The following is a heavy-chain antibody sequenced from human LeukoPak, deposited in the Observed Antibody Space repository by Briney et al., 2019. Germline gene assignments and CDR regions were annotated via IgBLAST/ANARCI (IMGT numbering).Heavy chain of an antibody. Sequence: GGSLRLSCAASGFTFDDYGMSWVRQAPGKGLEWVSGINWNGGSTGYADSVKGRFTISRDNTKNSLYLQMNSLRAEDTALYYCARRDIVVVPASILGAFDIWGQGTMVTVSS. CDR3: ARRDIVVVPASILGAFDI. D-gene: IGHD2-2*02. J-gene: IGHJ3*02. CDR1: GFTFDDYG. V-gene: IGHV3-20*04. CDR2: INWNGGST.